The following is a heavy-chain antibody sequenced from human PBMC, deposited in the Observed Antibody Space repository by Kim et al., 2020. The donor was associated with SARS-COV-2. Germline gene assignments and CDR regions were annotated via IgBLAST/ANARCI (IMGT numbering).Heavy chain of an antibody. CDR1: GYTFTSYA. J-gene: IGHJ6*02. D-gene: IGHD3-10*01. CDR2: INAVNGNT. CDR3: ASPGVWFGEFSYYYYYGMDV. Sequence: ASVKVSCKASGYTFTSYAMHWVRQAPGQRHEWMGWINAVNGNTKYSQKFQGRVTITRDTSASTAYMELSSLRSEDTTVYYCASPGVWFGEFSYYYYYGMDVRGQGTTVTVSS. V-gene: IGHV1-3*01.